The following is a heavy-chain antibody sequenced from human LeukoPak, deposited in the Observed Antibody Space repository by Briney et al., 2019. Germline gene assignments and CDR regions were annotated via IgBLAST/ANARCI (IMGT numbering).Heavy chain of an antibody. Sequence: SETLSLTCTVSGGSISSYYWSWIRQPPGKGLEWIGEINHSGSTNYNPSLKSRVTISVDTSKNQFSLKLSSVTAADTAVYYCARGRITYSSSWYHYYYYMDVWGKGTTVTVSS. J-gene: IGHJ6*03. V-gene: IGHV4-34*01. D-gene: IGHD6-13*01. CDR1: GGSISSYY. CDR3: ARGRITYSSSWYHYYYYMDV. CDR2: INHSGST.